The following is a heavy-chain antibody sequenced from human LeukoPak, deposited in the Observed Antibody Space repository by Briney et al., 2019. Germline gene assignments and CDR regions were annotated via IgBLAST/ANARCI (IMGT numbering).Heavy chain of an antibody. CDR2: INPNSGGT. CDR3: ARDPDIVVVPAARGDY. Sequence: ASVKVSCKASGYTFTGYYMHWVRQAPGQGLEWMGWINPNSGGTNYAQKFQGRFTMTRDTSISTAYMELSRLRSDDTAVYYCARDPDIVVVPAARGDYWGQGTLVTVSS. J-gene: IGHJ4*02. D-gene: IGHD2-2*01. V-gene: IGHV1-2*02. CDR1: GYTFTGYY.